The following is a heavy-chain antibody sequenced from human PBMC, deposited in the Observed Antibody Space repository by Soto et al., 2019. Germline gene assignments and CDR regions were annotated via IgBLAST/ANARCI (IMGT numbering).Heavy chain of an antibody. CDR2: IKSKTDGGTT. D-gene: IGHD3-3*01. CDR3: TTDQLPLPYDFWSGYPDYYYYGMDV. CDR1: GFTFSNAW. J-gene: IGHJ6*02. Sequence: GGSLRLSCAASGFTFSNAWMNWVRQAPGKGLEWVGRIKSKTDGGTTDYAAPVKGRFTISRDDSKNTLYLQMNSLKTEDTAVYYCTTDQLPLPYDFWSGYPDYYYYGMDVWGQGTTVTVSS. V-gene: IGHV3-15*07.